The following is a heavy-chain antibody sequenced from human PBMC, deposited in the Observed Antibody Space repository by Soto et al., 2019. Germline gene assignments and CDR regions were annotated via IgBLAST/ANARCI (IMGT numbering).Heavy chain of an antibody. CDR2: IIPIQGRA. V-gene: IGHV1-69*02. CDR3: AKSLLFVDHAYMDV. D-gene: IGHD2-21*01. CDR1: GGSFISYT. J-gene: IGHJ6*03. Sequence: QVQLVQSGAEVQKPGSSVKVSCEASGGSFISYTFTWVRQAPGQGLEWMGRIIPIQGRANYALKLQDRVTITADRSTKTVYMEQRSLRPEDTAVYYCAKSLLFVDHAYMDVWGKGTTVTVSS.